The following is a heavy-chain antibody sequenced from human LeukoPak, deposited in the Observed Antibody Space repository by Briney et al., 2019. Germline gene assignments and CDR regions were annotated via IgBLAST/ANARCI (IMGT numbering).Heavy chain of an antibody. CDR2: VTGSDDRT. D-gene: IGHD3-22*01. CDR1: GFTFSSAA. V-gene: IGHV3-23*01. CDR3: AKGPQLNSGYHPDY. Sequence: PGGSLSLSCAASGFTFSSAAMTWVRQAPGRGLEWVSTVTGSDDRTYYADSVKGRFTISRDYSRNMLHLQMNSLRVEDTAMYYCAKGPQLNSGYHPDYWGQGTLVTVSP. J-gene: IGHJ4*02.